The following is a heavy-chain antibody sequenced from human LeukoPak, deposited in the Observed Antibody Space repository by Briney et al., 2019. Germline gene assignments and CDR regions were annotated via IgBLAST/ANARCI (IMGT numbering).Heavy chain of an antibody. CDR2: IYYSGGT. D-gene: IGHD2-8*02. J-gene: IGHJ4*02. CDR3: ARHSLTYGWLNHGTFDY. Sequence: SETLSLTCTVSGGSISSSSYYWGWIRQPPGKGLEWIGSIYYSGGTYYNPSLKSRVTISVDTSKNQFSLKLSSVTAADTAVYYCARHSLTYGWLNHGTFDYWGQGTLVTVSS. V-gene: IGHV4-39*01. CDR1: GGSISSSSYY.